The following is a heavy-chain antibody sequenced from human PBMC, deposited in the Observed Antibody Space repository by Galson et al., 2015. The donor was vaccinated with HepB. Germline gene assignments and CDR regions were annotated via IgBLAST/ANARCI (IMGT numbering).Heavy chain of an antibody. V-gene: IGHV5-51*01. CDR2: IYPGDSDT. Sequence: QSGAEVKKPGESLKISCKGSGYSFTSYWIGWVRQMPGKGLEWMGIIYPGDSDTRYSPSFQGQDTISADKSISTAYLQWSSLKASDTAMYYCARHSVWGSGGTDTAMVTFDYWGQRTLVTVSS. D-gene: IGHD5-18*01. CDR3: ARHSVWGSGGTDTAMVTFDY. CDR1: GYSFTSYW. J-gene: IGHJ4*02.